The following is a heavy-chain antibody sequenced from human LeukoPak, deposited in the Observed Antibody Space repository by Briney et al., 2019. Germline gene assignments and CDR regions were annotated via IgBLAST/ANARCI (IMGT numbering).Heavy chain of an antibody. Sequence: GGSLRLSCAASGFTFSDYWMHWVRQAPGKGLVWVSRINSDGSNATYADSVKGRFTASRDNAKNTLYLQMNRLRAEDTAVFYCARGMASGNTYDAFDIWGQGTVVTVSS. J-gene: IGHJ3*02. V-gene: IGHV3-74*01. CDR1: GFTFSDYW. D-gene: IGHD4-23*01. CDR2: INSDGSNA. CDR3: ARGMASGNTYDAFDI.